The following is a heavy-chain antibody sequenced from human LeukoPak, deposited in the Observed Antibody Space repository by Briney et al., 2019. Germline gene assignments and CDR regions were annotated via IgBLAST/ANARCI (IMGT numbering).Heavy chain of an antibody. CDR1: GYTFTGYY. CDR3: ASPDYDFWSGYG. D-gene: IGHD3-3*01. CDR2: INPNSGGT. J-gene: IGHJ4*02. Sequence: ASVKASCKASGYTFTGYYMHWVRQAPGQGLEWMGWINPNSGGTNYAQKFQGRVTMTRDTAISTAYMELSRLRSDDTAVYYCASPDYDFWSGYGWGQGTLVTVSS. V-gene: IGHV1-2*02.